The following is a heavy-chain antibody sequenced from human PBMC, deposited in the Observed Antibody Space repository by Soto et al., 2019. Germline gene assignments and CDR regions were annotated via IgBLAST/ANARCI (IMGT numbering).Heavy chain of an antibody. D-gene: IGHD6-13*01. J-gene: IGHJ4*02. CDR2: IYHSGRT. CDR1: AGSVRSGNYY. V-gene: IGHV4-39*01. CDR3: ARHDVATAAADF. Sequence: SETLSLTCTVSAGSVRSGNYYWGWIRQSPGKGLEWIGSIYHSGRTHYNPSLESRVTLSVDTSQNQFSLTLNSVTAADTAVYCCARHDVATAAADFWGQGSVVTVSS.